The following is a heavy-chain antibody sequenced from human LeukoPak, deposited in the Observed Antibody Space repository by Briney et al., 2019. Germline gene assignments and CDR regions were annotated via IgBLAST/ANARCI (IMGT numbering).Heavy chain of an antibody. J-gene: IGHJ4*02. Sequence: SSETLSLTCAVYGGSFRGYYWSWIRQPPGKGLEWIGEINHSGSTNYNPSLKSRVTISVDTSKNQFSLKLSSVTAADTAVYYCARSKAAAEPDYWGQGTLVTVSS. CDR3: ARSKAAAEPDY. CDR1: GGSFRGYY. V-gene: IGHV4-34*01. CDR2: INHSGST. D-gene: IGHD6-13*01.